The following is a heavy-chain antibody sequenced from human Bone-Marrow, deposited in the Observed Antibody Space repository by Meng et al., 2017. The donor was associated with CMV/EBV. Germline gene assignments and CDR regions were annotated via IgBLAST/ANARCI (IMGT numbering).Heavy chain of an antibody. J-gene: IGHJ6*02. D-gene: IGHD3-3*01. CDR2: ISGSGGST. Sequence: GGSLRLSCAASGFTFSSYAMSWVRQAPGKGLEWVSAISGSGGSTYYADSVKGRFTISRDNSKNTLYLQMNSLRAEDTAVYYCAKDRYDFWSGYYSLHYGMDVWGQGTTVTVSS. V-gene: IGHV3-23*01. CDR1: GFTFSSYA. CDR3: AKDRYDFWSGYYSLHYGMDV.